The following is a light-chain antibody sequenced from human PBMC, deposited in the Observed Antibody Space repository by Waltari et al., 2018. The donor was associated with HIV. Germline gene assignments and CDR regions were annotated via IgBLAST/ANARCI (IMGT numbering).Light chain of an antibody. V-gene: IGLV2-23*01. CDR1: SNNVGDYNY. Sequence: QSVLTQSASVSGSPGQSITITCHGTSNNVGDYNYIHWYQQRPGKAPKLMIYYVNTRPSAVSNRFSGSKSGATASLTISVLQAEDEADYYCCSYAGSNTLLFGGGTKLTVL. CDR3: CSYAGSNTLL. J-gene: IGLJ2*01. CDR2: YVN.